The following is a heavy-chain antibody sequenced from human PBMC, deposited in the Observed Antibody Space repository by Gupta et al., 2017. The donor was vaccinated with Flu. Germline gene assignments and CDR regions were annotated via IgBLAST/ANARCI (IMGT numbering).Heavy chain of an antibody. D-gene: IGHD5-12*01. CDR1: GYSFTTYW. J-gene: IGHJ6*03. CDR3: ARSGHSLGSMDV. CDR2: IYPGDSDT. Sequence: EVQLVQSGAEVKKPGESLKISCRGSGYSFTTYWIGWVRQMPGKGLEWMAVIYPGDSDTRYRPSFQGQVTISVDKSISTAYLQWSSLKALDTAIYYCARSGHSLGSMDVWGKGTTVTVS. V-gene: IGHV5-51*03.